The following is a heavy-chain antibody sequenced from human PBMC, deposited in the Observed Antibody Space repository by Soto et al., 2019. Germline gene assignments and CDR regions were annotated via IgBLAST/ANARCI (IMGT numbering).Heavy chain of an antibody. V-gene: IGHV1-2*02. J-gene: IGHJ6*02. CDR3: AEGLYGMDV. CDR1: GNTVRGYY. CDR2: INRKSGGT. Sequence: QVQLVQSGAEVKKPGASVKVACKASGNTVRGYYMHWVRQAPGQGLEWMGWINRKSGGTNCAQKFQGRVTLTRDTSMTTVYMEMSSLRSDDTAVYYCAEGLYGMDVWGQGTTVTVSS.